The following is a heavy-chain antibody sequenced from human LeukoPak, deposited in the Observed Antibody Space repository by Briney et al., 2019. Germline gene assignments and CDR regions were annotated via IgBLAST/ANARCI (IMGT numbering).Heavy chain of an antibody. J-gene: IGHJ4*02. V-gene: IGHV3-73*01. CDR2: IRSKANSYAT. CDR3: TRPYYDSSGQIGRKTWFSDR. Sequence: AGGSLRLSCAASGFTFSGSAMHWVRQASGKGLEWVGRIRSKANSYATAYAASVKGRFTISRDDSKNTAYLQMNSLKTEDTAVYCCTRPYYDSSGQIGRKTWFSDRWGQGTLVTVSS. CDR1: GFTFSGSA. D-gene: IGHD3-22*01.